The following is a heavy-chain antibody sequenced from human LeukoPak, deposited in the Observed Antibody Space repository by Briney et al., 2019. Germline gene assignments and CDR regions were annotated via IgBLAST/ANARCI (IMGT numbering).Heavy chain of an antibody. V-gene: IGHV4-39*01. D-gene: IGHD2-2*02. Sequence: SETLSLTCTVSGGSISSSSYYWGWIRQPPGKGLEWIGTFYYSGSTYYNPSLKRRVTISVDTSENQFSLKLSSVTAADTAVYYCARRPDCSSTSCYTHNLDIWGQGTMVTVSS. CDR3: ARRPDCSSTSCYTHNLDI. J-gene: IGHJ3*02. CDR1: GGSISSSSYY. CDR2: FYYSGST.